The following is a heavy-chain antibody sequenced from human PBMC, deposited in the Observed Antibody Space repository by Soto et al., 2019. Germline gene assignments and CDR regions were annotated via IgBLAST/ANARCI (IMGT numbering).Heavy chain of an antibody. Sequence: PGGSLRLSCAASGFTFSSFAMNWVRQTPEKGLEWVSTFSGSNDYTYYADSVKGRSTISRDNSKNTLYLQMHSLRAEDTAVYYCAKGIISGHFYPYALVSWGQGTKVTFSS. CDR3: AKGIISGHFYPYALVS. V-gene: IGHV3-23*01. D-gene: IGHD1-26*01. CDR2: FSGSNDYT. CDR1: GFTFSSFA. J-gene: IGHJ6*02.